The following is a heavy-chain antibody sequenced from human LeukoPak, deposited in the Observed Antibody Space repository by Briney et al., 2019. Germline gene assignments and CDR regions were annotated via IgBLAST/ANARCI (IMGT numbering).Heavy chain of an antibody. CDR2: ISAYNGNT. D-gene: IGHD4-17*01. CDR3: ASLHGDYLIQYY. Sequence: GASVTVSCTASGYTFTSYGISWVRQAPGQGLEWMGWISAYNGNTNYAQKLQGRVTMTTDTSTSTAYMELRSLRSDDTAVYYCASLHGDYLIQYYWGQGTLVTVSS. CDR1: GYTFTSYG. J-gene: IGHJ4*02. V-gene: IGHV1-18*01.